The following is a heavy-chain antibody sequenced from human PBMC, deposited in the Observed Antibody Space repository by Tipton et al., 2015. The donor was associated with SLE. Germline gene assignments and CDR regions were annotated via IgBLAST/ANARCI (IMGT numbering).Heavy chain of an antibody. Sequence: TLSLTCTVSGGSISSYYWSWIRQPPGKGLEWIGYIYYSGSTNYNPSLKSRVTISVDTSKNQFSLKLSSVTAADTAVYYCARQGQQLVRPYYYGMDVWGQGTTGTVSS. J-gene: IGHJ6*02. CDR1: GGSISSYY. V-gene: IGHV4-59*08. CDR3: ARQGQQLVRPYYYGMDV. D-gene: IGHD6-13*01. CDR2: IYYSGST.